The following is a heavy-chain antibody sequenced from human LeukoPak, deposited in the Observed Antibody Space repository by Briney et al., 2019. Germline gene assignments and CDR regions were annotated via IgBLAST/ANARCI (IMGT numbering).Heavy chain of an antibody. CDR3: AKDRHGFDY. CDR1: GFTFSSYG. Sequence: QAGGSLRLSCAASGFTFSSYGMHWVRQAPGKGLEWVAVISYDGSNKCYADSVKGRFTISRDNSKNTLYLQMNSLRAEDTAVYYCAKDRHGFDYWGQGTLVTVSS. V-gene: IGHV3-30*18. D-gene: IGHD4-17*01. CDR2: ISYDGSNK. J-gene: IGHJ4*02.